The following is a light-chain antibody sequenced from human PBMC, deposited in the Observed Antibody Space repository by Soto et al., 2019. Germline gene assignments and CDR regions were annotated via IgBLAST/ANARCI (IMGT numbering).Light chain of an antibody. Sequence: EIVLTQSPGTLSLSPGERATLSCRASQSVSSSYLAWYQPKPGQAPRLLIYGASSRATGIPDRFSGSGSGTDFTLTISRLEPEDFAVYYCQQYGSSPGWTFGQGTKVDIK. V-gene: IGKV3-20*01. CDR3: QQYGSSPGWT. J-gene: IGKJ1*01. CDR2: GAS. CDR1: QSVSSSY.